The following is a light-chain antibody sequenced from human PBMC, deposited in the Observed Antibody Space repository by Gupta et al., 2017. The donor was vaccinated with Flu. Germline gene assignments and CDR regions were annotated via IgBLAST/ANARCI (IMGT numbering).Light chain of an antibody. V-gene: IGKV2-28*01. Sequence: VMFQSPLSLAVTPGEPASISCRSSQSILRSNGYSYMKWYLQGPGQSPQLLIYMASNRASGVPDRFSGSGSGTDCTLNISRVEDDDVGRYYCMQARHIPWTFGQGNKVEIK. CDR1: QSILRSNGYSY. CDR2: MAS. CDR3: MQARHIPWT. J-gene: IGKJ1*01.